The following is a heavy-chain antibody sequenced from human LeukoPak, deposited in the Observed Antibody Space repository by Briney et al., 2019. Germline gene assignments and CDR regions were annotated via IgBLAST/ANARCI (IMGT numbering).Heavy chain of an antibody. CDR3: AKTGRGVAGRPYYFDC. J-gene: IGHJ4*02. V-gene: IGHV3-23*01. D-gene: IGHD6-19*01. Sequence: GGSLRLSCAASGFTFSSYAMSWVRQAPGKGLEWVSGITGGGTTTYYADSVKGRFTISRDNSKNTLFLQMNSLRAEDTAVYYCAKTGRGVAGRPYYFDCWGQGTLVTVSS. CDR1: GFTFSSYA. CDR2: ITGGGTTT.